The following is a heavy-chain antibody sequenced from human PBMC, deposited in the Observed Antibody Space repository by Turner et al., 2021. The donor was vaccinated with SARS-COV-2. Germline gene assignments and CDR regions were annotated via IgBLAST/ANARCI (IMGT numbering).Heavy chain of an antibody. Sequence: QVQLQQWGAGLLKPSETLSLICAVYGGSFSGYFWTWIRQPPGKGLEWIGEINHSGSTNYNPSLKRRVTISVDTSKNQFSLKLSSVTAADTAVYYCARGQGWLQPPFGYWGQGTLVTVSS. D-gene: IGHD3-3*01. CDR3: ARGQGWLQPPFGY. CDR1: GGSFSGYF. V-gene: IGHV4-34*01. J-gene: IGHJ4*02. CDR2: INHSGST.